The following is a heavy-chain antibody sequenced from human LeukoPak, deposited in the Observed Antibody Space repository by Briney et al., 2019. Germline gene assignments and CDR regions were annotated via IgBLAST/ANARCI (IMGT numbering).Heavy chain of an antibody. CDR1: GFTFSSYG. J-gene: IGHJ4*02. D-gene: IGHD2-2*01. Sequence: PGGSLRLSCAASGFTFSSYGMSWVRHAPGKGLMWVSRINTEGSSTSYADSVKGRFTISRDNAKNTLYLQMNSLRAEDTAMYYCARVKRKYQLLKPLHESPSHYFDYWGQGTLVTVSS. V-gene: IGHV3-74*01. CDR3: ARVKRKYQLLKPLHESPSHYFDY. CDR2: INTEGSST.